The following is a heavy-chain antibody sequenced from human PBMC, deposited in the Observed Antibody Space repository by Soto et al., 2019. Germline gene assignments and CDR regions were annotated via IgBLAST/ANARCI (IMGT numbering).Heavy chain of an antibody. CDR3: AREDDGGDRDYYGLDV. D-gene: IGHD2-21*02. J-gene: IGHJ6*02. V-gene: IGHV4-30-4*08. CDR1: GGSISSGGYY. CDR2: VFHSGSV. Sequence: SETLSLTCTVSGGSISSGGYYWSWIRQHPGKGLEWIGYVFHSGSVLYNPSLKSRLNISVDTSKNQFSLRLSSVTAADTAVYFCAREDDGGDRDYYGLDVWGQGTTVTVSS.